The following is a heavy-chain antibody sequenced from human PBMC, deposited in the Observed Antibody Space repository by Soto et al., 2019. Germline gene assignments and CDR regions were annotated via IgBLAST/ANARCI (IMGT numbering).Heavy chain of an antibody. J-gene: IGHJ4*02. CDR1: GGSISSGDYY. CDR3: VRHAQWLIRAY. D-gene: IGHD6-19*01. CDR2: ISSSGIP. Sequence: SETLSLTCTVSGGSISSGDYYWSWIRQAPGRGLEWIGYISSSGIPNYTPSLKSRLTLSVDPSKNQFSLKLTSVTAADTAKYYCVRHAQWLIRAYWGQGSLVTVSS. V-gene: IGHV4-61*08.